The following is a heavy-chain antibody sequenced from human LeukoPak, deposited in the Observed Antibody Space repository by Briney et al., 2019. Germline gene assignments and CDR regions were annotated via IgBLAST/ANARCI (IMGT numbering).Heavy chain of an antibody. V-gene: IGHV3-21*01. D-gene: IGHD6-19*01. Sequence: GGSLRLSCAASGFTFSGYTMTWVRQAPGQGLEWVSSISNSSTYIYYADSVKGRFTISRDNVQNSLSLQMNSLRAEDTAVYYCARGAYSSGWAYFDHWGQGTLVTVSS. CDR2: ISNSSTYI. CDR3: ARGAYSSGWAYFDH. CDR1: GFTFSGYT. J-gene: IGHJ4*02.